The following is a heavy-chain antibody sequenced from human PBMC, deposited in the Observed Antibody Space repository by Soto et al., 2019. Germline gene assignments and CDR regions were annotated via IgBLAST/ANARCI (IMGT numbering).Heavy chain of an antibody. V-gene: IGHV3-74*01. J-gene: IGHJ4*02. CDR1: GFTFRTYW. CDR3: ARVASSFWYGGLFDY. D-gene: IGHD6-13*01. CDR2: ISSDGSST. Sequence: EVQLVESGGGLVQPGGSLRLSCAASGFTFRTYWMHWVRQPPGKGLVWVSRISSDGSSTSYADSVKGRFTISRDNAKNTLYLQMNSLRAEDTAVYYCARVASSFWYGGLFDYWGQGTLVTVSS.